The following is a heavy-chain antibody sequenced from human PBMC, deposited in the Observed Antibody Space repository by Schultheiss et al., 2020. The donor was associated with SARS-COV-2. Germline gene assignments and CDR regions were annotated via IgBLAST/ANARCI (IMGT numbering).Heavy chain of an antibody. CDR2: ISYDGSNK. CDR3: ARVPTIVPAAIRPWIQLSPPEGGMDV. J-gene: IGHJ6*02. D-gene: IGHD2-2*02. Sequence: GGSLRLSCAASGFTFSSYAMHWVRQAPGKGLEWVAVISYDGSNKYYADSVRGRFTISRDNSKNTLYLQMNSLRAEDTAVYYCARVPTIVPAAIRPWIQLSPPEGGMDVWGQGTTVTVSS. CDR1: GFTFSSYA. V-gene: IGHV3-30*01.